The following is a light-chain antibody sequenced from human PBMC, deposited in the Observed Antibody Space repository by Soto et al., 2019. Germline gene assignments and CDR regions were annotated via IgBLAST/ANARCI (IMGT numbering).Light chain of an antibody. CDR3: MQPLQSWT. CDR2: LGS. J-gene: IGKJ1*01. V-gene: IGKV2-28*01. Sequence: DILMTHSPLSLPFTPGESASISCQSRQTVLHSNGYNYLDWYLQKPGQSPQLLIYLGSNRASGVPDRFSGSGSGTDFTLKISRVEAEDVGVYYCMQPLQSWTVGQGTKVDIK. CDR1: QTVLHSNGYNY.